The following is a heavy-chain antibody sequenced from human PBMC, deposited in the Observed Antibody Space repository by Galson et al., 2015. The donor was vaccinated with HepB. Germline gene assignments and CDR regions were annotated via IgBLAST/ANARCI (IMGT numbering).Heavy chain of an antibody. Sequence: SLRLSCAASGFTVSGSYMSWVRQAPGKGLEWVSVFHSDGDSDYADSAMGRFTISRDNSKNTLYLQMNSLMAEDTAVYFCARDHFDYSNAMYDFDSWGQGTLVTVSS. V-gene: IGHV3-53*01. D-gene: IGHD4-11*01. CDR1: GFTVSGSY. CDR2: FHSDGDS. J-gene: IGHJ4*02. CDR3: ARDHFDYSNAMYDFDS.